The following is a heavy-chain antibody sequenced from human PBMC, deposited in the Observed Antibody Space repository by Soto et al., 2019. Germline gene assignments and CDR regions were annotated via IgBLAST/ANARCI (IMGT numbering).Heavy chain of an antibody. J-gene: IGHJ3*02. V-gene: IGHV4-59*08. CDR3: ARQGTGPDAFDI. CDR1: GGSISSYY. D-gene: IGHD1-1*01. Sequence: SETLSLTCTVSGGSISSYYWSWIRQPPGKGLEWIGYIYYSGSTNYNPSLKSRVTISVDTSKNQFPLKLSSVTAADTAVYYCARQGTGPDAFDIWGQGTMVTVSS. CDR2: IYYSGST.